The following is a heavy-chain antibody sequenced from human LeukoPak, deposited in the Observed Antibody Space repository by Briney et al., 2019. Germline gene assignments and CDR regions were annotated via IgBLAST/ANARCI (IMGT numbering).Heavy chain of an antibody. CDR1: GFTFTNYW. CDR3: ARDHDIYGDFDY. J-gene: IGHJ4*02. CDR2: LNSDGSIT. Sequence: RPGGSLRLSCAASGFTFTNYWMHWVRQAPGKGLVWVSRLNSDGSITRYADSVKGRFTISRDNAKNSLYLQMNSLRAEDTAVYYCARDHDIYGDFDYWGQGTLVTVSS. V-gene: IGHV3-74*01. D-gene: IGHD4-17*01.